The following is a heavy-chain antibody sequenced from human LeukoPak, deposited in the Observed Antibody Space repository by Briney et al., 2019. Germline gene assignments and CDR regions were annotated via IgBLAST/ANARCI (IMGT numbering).Heavy chain of an antibody. D-gene: IGHD6-13*01. CDR1: GFTFSDYT. CDR3: AKELAATGSYYFDY. J-gene: IGHJ4*02. CDR2: ISGSGGYT. Sequence: GGSLRLSCAASGFTFSDYTMSWVRQAPGKGLEWVSTISGSGGYTYYADSVKGRFTISRDNSKNTLYLQMNSLRAEDTAIYYCAKELAATGSYYFDYWGREPWSPSPQ. V-gene: IGHV3-23*01.